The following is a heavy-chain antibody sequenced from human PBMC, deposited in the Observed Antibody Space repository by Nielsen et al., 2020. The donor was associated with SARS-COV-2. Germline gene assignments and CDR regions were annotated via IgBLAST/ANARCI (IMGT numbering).Heavy chain of an antibody. Sequence: KVSCKVSGYSFTTYWIGWVRQMPGKGLEWMGIIYPGDSDTKYSPSFQGQVTISADKSISTAYLQWSSLRASDTGVYYCARGDRDAFDIWGQGTMVSVSS. J-gene: IGHJ3*02. CDR3: ARGDRDAFDI. D-gene: IGHD2-21*02. CDR2: IYPGDSDT. V-gene: IGHV5-51*01. CDR1: GYSFTTYW.